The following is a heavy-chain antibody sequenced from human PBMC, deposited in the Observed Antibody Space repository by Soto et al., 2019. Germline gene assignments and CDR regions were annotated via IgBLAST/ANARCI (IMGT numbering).Heavy chain of an antibody. CDR3: ARDLALFIAAAGPQGDY. Sequence: QVQLVQSGAEVKKPGASVKVSCKASGYTFTSYGISWVRQAPGQGLEWMGWINAYNGNTNYAQKLQGRVTMTTDTSTSTAYMELRSLRTDDTAVYYCARDLALFIAAAGPQGDYWGQGTLVTVSS. CDR1: GYTFTSYG. CDR2: INAYNGNT. D-gene: IGHD6-13*01. V-gene: IGHV1-18*01. J-gene: IGHJ4*02.